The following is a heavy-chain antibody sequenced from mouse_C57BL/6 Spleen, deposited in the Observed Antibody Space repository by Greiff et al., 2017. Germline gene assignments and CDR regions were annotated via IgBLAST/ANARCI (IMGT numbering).Heavy chain of an antibody. CDR1: GYTFTEYT. D-gene: IGHD2-2*01. CDR3: ARQRGYDGAMDY. J-gene: IGHJ4*01. CDR2: FYPGSGSI. Sequence: QVQLKESGAELVKPGASVKLSCKASGYTFTEYTIHWVKQRSGQGLEWIGWFYPGSGSIKYNEKFKDKATLTADKSSSTVYMELSRLTSEDSAVYFCARQRGYDGAMDYWGQGTSVTVSS. V-gene: IGHV1-62-2*01.